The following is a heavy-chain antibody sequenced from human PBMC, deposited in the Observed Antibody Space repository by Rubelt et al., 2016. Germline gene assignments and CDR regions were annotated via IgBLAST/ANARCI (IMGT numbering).Heavy chain of an antibody. CDR3: ARGRMGFHYYYYGMDV. D-gene: IGHD1-26*01. Sequence: QVQLQQWGAGLLKPSETLSLTCAVYGGSFSGYYWSWIRQPPGKGLEWIGEINHSGSTNYNPSLKSRVTISVYTSKSQFSLKLSSVTAADTAVYYCARGRMGFHYYYYGMDVWGQGTTVTVSS. V-gene: IGHV4-34*01. J-gene: IGHJ6*02. CDR2: INHSGST. CDR1: GGSFSGYY.